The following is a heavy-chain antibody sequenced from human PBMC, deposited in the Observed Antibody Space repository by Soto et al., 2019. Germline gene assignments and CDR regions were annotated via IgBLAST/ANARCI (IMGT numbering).Heavy chain of an antibody. V-gene: IGHV4-59*01. Sequence: QVQLQESGPGLVKPSETLSLTCTVSGGSISSYYWSWIRHPPGKGLEWIRYIYYSGSTNYNPSLKSRVTISVDTSKNQFSLKLSSVTAADTAVYYCARDLGVWSGYCFDYWGQGTLVTVSS. J-gene: IGHJ4*02. CDR2: IYYSGST. D-gene: IGHD3-3*01. CDR1: GGSISSYY. CDR3: ARDLGVWSGYCFDY.